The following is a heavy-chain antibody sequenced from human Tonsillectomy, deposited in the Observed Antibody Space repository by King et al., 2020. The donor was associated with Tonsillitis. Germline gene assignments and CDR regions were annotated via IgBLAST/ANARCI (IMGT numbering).Heavy chain of an antibody. Sequence: VQLVESGGAVVHPGRSLRLSCAASGFTFSTYAMHWVRQAPGKGLEWVAIIWHDGSHKYYADSVKGRFTLSRDNSENTLYLQMNSLRAEDTAVYYCARPCDFWSGQKNFMDVWGKGTTVTVSS. CDR1: GFTFSTYA. CDR2: IWHDGSHK. D-gene: IGHD3-3*01. CDR3: ARPCDFWSGQKNFMDV. V-gene: IGHV3-33*01. J-gene: IGHJ6*03.